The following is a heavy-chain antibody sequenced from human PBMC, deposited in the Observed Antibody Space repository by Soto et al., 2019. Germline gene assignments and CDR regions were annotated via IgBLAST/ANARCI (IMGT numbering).Heavy chain of an antibody. J-gene: IGHJ6*02. Sequence: GGSLRLSCAASGFTFYDSSMHWVRQVPGRGLEWVSLISWDGGSTYYADSVKGRFTISRDNSKNSLYLQMNSLRTDDTALYYCAKDVIAARPYYYFGLDVWGQGTTVTVSS. D-gene: IGHD6-6*01. CDR3: AKDVIAARPYYYFGLDV. CDR1: GFTFYDSS. CDR2: ISWDGGST. V-gene: IGHV3-43*01.